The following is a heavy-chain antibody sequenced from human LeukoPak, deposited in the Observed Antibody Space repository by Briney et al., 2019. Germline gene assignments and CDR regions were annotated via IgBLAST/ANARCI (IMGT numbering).Heavy chain of an antibody. CDR3: ARGLGLDY. CDR1: GYXLNAYY. CDR2: INPSSGGT. V-gene: IGHV1-2*02. J-gene: IGHJ4*02. Sequence: ASVKVSCKSSGYXLNAYYMHWVRQAPGQGLEWMGWINPSSGGTKYAQKFQGRVTMTRDTSISTTYMELSRLRSDDMAVYYCARGLGLDYWGQGTLVTVSS. D-gene: IGHD4-11*01.